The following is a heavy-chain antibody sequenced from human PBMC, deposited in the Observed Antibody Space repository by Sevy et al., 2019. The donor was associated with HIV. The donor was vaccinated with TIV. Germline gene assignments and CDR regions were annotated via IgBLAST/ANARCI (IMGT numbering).Heavy chain of an antibody. D-gene: IGHD3-22*01. CDR3: ARGGAYDYDSSGSDDAFDI. CDR2: ISAYNGNT. J-gene: IGHJ3*02. Sequence: ASVKVSCKASGYTFTSYGISWVRQAPGQGLEWMGWISAYNGNTNYAQKLQGRVTMTTDTSTSTAYMELRSLRSDDTAVYYCARGGAYDYDSSGSDDAFDIWGQGTMVTVSS. CDR1: GYTFTSYG. V-gene: IGHV1-18*04.